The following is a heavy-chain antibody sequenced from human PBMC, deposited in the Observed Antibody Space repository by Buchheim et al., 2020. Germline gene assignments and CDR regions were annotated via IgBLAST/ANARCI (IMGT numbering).Heavy chain of an antibody. J-gene: IGHJ5*02. CDR1: GLIFNTYA. D-gene: IGHD4-23*01. V-gene: IGHV3-33*01. CDR3: ARGWAASGNPNWFDL. CDR2: IWTDGSKQ. Sequence: VQLVESGGGVVQPGRSLRLSCAASGLIFNTYAMHWVRQTPAKGLEWVAVIWTDGSKQYYADSVKGRFTISRDNSKNTLYLQMDSLRADDTAIYYCARGWAASGNPNWFDLWGQGIL.